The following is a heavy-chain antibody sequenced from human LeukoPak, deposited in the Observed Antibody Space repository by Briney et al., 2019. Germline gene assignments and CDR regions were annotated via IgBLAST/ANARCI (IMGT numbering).Heavy chain of an antibody. CDR2: ISHSGST. V-gene: IGHV4-34*01. D-gene: IGHD3-10*01. J-gene: IGHJ4*02. Sequence: ASETLSLTCAVYGGSFSGYYWSWIRQPPGKGLEWIGEISHSGSTNYNPSLKSRVTISVDTSKNQFSLKLSSVTAADTAVYYCASLRYYGSGSYYNSLVFDYWGQGTLVTVSS. CDR1: GGSFSGYY. CDR3: ASLRYYGSGSYYNSLVFDY.